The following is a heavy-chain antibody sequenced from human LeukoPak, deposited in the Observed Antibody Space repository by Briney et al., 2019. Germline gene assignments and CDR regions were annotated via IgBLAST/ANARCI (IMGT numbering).Heavy chain of an antibody. V-gene: IGHV4-4*07. CDR3: ARGRYCSADICSGGDAFDI. D-gene: IGHD2-15*01. CDR2: IYTRGST. CDR1: GGSINNYY. J-gene: IGHJ3*02. Sequence: SETLSLTLTVSGGSINNYYWSWIRQPAGKGLEWIGRIYTRGSTNYNPSLKSRVTMSVDTPKNQFSLKLSSVTAADTAVYYCARGRYCSADICSGGDAFDIWGQGTMVSVSS.